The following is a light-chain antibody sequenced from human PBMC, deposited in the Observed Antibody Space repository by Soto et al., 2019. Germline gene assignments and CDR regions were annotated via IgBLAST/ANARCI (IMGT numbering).Light chain of an antibody. CDR3: AAWDDSLSGPV. J-gene: IGLJ2*01. V-gene: IGLV1-47*01. Sequence: QSVLTQPTSASGTPGQRVTISCSGSSSNIGSNYVYWYQQLPGTAPKLLIYRNDQRPSGVPDRFSGSKSGTSASLAISGPRSEDDADYYCAAWDDSLSGPVFGGGTKVTVL. CDR1: SSNIGSNY. CDR2: RND.